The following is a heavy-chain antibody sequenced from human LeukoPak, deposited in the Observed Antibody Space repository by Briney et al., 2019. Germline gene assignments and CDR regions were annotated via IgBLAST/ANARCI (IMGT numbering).Heavy chain of an antibody. V-gene: IGHV3-23*01. J-gene: IGHJ6*02. CDR3: AKDIFPAAMGPDYYYYYGMDV. Sequence: GGSLRLSCAASGFTFSSYAMSWVRQAPGKGLEWVSAISGSGGSTYYADSVKGRFTISRDNSKNTLYLQMNSLRAEDTAVYYCAKDIFPAAMGPDYYYYYGMDVWGQGTTVTVSS. CDR1: GFTFSSYA. D-gene: IGHD2-2*01. CDR2: ISGSGGST.